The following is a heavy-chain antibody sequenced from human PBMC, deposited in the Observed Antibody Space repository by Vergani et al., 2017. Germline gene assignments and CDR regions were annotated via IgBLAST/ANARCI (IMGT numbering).Heavy chain of an antibody. CDR1: GVSFKTYF. V-gene: IGHV4-34*02. J-gene: IGHJ4*02. CDR2: VDHSDRP. CDR3: ARGRKHFFEAPYDV. Sequence: QVQLQQWGATVLKPSETLSITCAVYGVSFKTYFWNWIRQSPDKGLEWIGEVDHSDRPYYNPSLRGRVTISVDTSKNQISLRLHSVDVADSAIYYCARGRKHFFEAPYDVWGQGSLVTVSS. D-gene: IGHD3-3*02.